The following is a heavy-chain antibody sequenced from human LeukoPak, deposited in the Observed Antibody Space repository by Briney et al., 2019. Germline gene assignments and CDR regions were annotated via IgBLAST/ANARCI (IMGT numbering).Heavy chain of an antibody. CDR3: ARDIYYYGSGSYPPIGP. CDR2: IYYSGST. V-gene: IGHV4-59*12. J-gene: IGHJ5*02. Sequence: SETLSLTCTVSGGSISSYYWSWIRQPPGKGLEWIGYIYYSGSTNYNPSLKSRVTMSVDTSKNQFSLKLSSVTAADTAVYYCARDIYYYGSGSYPPIGPWGQGTLVTVSS. D-gene: IGHD3-10*01. CDR1: GGSISSYY.